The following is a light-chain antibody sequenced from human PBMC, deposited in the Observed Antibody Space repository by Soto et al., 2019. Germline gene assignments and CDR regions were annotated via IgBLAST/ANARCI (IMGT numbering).Light chain of an antibody. J-gene: IGKJ2*01. CDR1: QSISGN. CDR2: GAT. Sequence: EILMTQSPVTLSVSPGESATLSCRASQSISGNLAWYQQRPGQAPRLLIYGATTRAPGIPARFSGSGSGTDFIPPTGSLQSEDFAVYYCRQYNDWPPYTFGEGTKLEMK. V-gene: IGKV3D-15*01. CDR3: RQYNDWPPYT.